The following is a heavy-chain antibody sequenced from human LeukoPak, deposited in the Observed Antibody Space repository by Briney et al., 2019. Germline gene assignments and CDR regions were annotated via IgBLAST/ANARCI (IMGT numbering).Heavy chain of an antibody. CDR2: IHTSGIT. Sequence: SETLSLTCTVSGGSITSYYWSWIRQPAGKGLEWIGRIHTSGITNYNPSLKSRVTMSGDTSKNEFSLKLSSVTAADTAVYYCARDLGFGYFDYWGQGTLVTVSS. CDR1: GGSITSYY. CDR3: ARDLGFGYFDY. D-gene: IGHD3-16*01. J-gene: IGHJ4*02. V-gene: IGHV4-4*07.